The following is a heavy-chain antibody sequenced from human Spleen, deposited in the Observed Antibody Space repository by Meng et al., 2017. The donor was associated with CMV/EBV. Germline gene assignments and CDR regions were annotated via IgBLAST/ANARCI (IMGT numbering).Heavy chain of an antibody. V-gene: IGHV4-59*01. D-gene: IGHD3-9*01. J-gene: IGHJ6*02. CDR1: GASISSFY. CDR3: ASSNILTGYPYYYYGMDV. CDR2: IYNSGAT. Sequence: SETLSLTCNVSGASISSFYWSWIRQTPGKGLEWIGYIYNSGATNYNPSLKSRVTISVDTSKNQFSLKLSSVTAADTAVYYCASSNILTGYPYYYYGMDVWGQGTTVTVSS.